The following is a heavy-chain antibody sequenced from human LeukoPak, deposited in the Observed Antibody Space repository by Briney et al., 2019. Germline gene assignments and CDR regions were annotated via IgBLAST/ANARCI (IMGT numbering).Heavy chain of an antibody. CDR2: IIPIFGTA. J-gene: IGHJ6*03. D-gene: IGHD6-19*01. CDR1: GGTFSSYA. CDR3: AREAAGGGWSYYYNYMDV. V-gene: IGHV1-69*05. Sequence: SVKVSCKASGGTFSSYAISWVRQAPGQGLEWMGRIIPIFGTANYAQKFQGRVTITTDESTSTAYMELSSLRSEDTAVYYCAREAAGGGWSYYYNYMDVWGKGTTVTVSS.